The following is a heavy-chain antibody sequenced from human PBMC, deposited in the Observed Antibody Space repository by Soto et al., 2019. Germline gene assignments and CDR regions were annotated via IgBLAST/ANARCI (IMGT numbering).Heavy chain of an antibody. Sequence: QLEESGPGLVKPSETLSLTCTVSGDSVSSCCFYWAWIRQPPGKGLEWVGSIHYSGSTYYSWPLKSRGTISVDTSKNQLSLRLTFVTAADTAVYYCARARSYDGHMFTNYYMDVWGEGTPVTVSS. CDR2: IHYSGST. V-gene: IGHV4-39*01. CDR1: GDSVSSCCFY. D-gene: IGHD2-8*01. CDR3: ARARSYDGHMFTNYYMDV. J-gene: IGHJ6*03.